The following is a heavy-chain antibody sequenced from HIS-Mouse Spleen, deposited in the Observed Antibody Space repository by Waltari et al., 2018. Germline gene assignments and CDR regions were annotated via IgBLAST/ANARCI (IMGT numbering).Heavy chain of an antibody. CDR2: ISSSSSYI. CDR1: GFTFSSYS. Sequence: SGGGLVKPGGSLRLSCAASGFTFSSYSMNWVRQAPGKGLEWVSSISSSSSYIYYADSVKGRFTISRDNAKNSLYLQMNSLRAEDTAVYYCARDQGGPAGYYGMDVWCQGTTVTVSS. CDR3: ARDQGGPAGYYGMDV. V-gene: IGHV3-21*01. D-gene: IGHD6-25*01. J-gene: IGHJ6*02.